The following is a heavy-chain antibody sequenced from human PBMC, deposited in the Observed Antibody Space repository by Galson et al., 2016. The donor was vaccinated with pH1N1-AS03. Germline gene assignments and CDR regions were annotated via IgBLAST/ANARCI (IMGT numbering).Heavy chain of an antibody. CDR3: ARGAFDYVWGSYPLDY. CDR2: INPSGDNT. CDR1: GYTFTNYY. D-gene: IGHD3-16*02. J-gene: IGHJ4*02. Sequence: SVKVSCKASGYTFTNYYMHWVRQAPGQGLERMGIINPSGDNTTYAQKVQGRVTMTRDTSTSPVYMELSSLRSEDTAVYYCARGAFDYVWGSYPLDYWGPGTLVTVSS. V-gene: IGHV1-46*01.